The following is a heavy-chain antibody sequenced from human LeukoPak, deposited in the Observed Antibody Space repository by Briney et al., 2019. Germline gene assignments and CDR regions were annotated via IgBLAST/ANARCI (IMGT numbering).Heavy chain of an antibody. CDR3: ARESYDFWSGYPSYYYYGMDV. CDR2: IWYDGSNK. Sequence: PGGSLRLSCAASGFTFSSYGMHWVRQAPGKGLEWVAVIWYDGSNKYYADSVKGRFTISRDNSKNTLYLQMNSLRAEDTAVYYCARESYDFWSGYPSYYYYGMDVWGQGTTVTVSS. V-gene: IGHV3-33*01. J-gene: IGHJ6*02. CDR1: GFTFSSYG. D-gene: IGHD3-3*01.